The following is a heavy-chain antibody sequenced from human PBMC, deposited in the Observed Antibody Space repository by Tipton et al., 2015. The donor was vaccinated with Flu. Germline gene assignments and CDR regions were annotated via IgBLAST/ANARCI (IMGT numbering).Heavy chain of an antibody. J-gene: IGHJ6*02. V-gene: IGHV4-39*07. CDR2: IYYSGST. Sequence: TLSLTCTVPGGSISSSSYYWGWIRQPPGKGLEWIGSIYYSGSTYYNPSLKSRVTISVDTSRNQFSLKLSSVTAADTAVYYCARVTGPPYYYGMDVWGQGTTVTVSS. CDR1: GGSISSSSYY. CDR3: ARVTGPPYYYGMDV.